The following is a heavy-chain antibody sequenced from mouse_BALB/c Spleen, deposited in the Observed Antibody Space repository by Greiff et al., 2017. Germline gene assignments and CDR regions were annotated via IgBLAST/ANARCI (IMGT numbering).Heavy chain of an antibody. D-gene: IGHD2-4*01. CDR2: ISNGGGST. Sequence: VESGGGLVQPGGSLKLSCAASGFTFSSYTMSWVRQTPEKRLEWVAYISNGGGSTYYPDTVKGRFTISRDNAKNTLYLQMSSLKSEDTAMYYCARRPYDYDWYFDVWGAGTTVTVSS. CDR1: GFTFSSYT. V-gene: IGHV5-12-2*01. CDR3: ARRPYDYDWYFDV. J-gene: IGHJ1*01.